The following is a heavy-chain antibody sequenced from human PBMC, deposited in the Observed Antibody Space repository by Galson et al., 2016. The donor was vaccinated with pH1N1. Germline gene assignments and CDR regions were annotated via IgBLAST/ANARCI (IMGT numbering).Heavy chain of an antibody. CDR3: AKDLSSDYGDYGLDY. Sequence: SLRLSCAASGFTFSSYAMSWVRQAPGKGLEWVSAISGRGESTYYSDSVKGHLTISRDNSKNTLYLQMNSLRTEDTAVYYCAKDLSSDYGDYGLDYWGQGTLVTVSS. V-gene: IGHV3-23*01. J-gene: IGHJ4*02. CDR1: GFTFSSYA. D-gene: IGHD4-17*01. CDR2: ISGRGEST.